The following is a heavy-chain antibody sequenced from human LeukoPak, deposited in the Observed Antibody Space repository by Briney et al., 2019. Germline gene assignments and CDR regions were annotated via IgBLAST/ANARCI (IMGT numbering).Heavy chain of an antibody. J-gene: IGHJ4*02. V-gene: IGHV3-23*01. D-gene: IGHD3-10*01. CDR2: ISGSGGST. CDR1: GFTFSSYG. Sequence: GGSLRLSCAASGFTFSSYGMSWVRQAPGKGLEWVSAISGSGGSTYYADSVKGRFTISRDNSKNTLYLQMNSLRAEDTAVYYCAKDPTPITMVRGVIIGGFDYWGQGTLVTVSS. CDR3: AKDPTPITMVRGVIIGGFDY.